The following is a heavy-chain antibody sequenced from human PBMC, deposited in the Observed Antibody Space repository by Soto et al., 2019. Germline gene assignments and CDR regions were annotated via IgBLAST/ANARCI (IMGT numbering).Heavy chain of an antibody. D-gene: IGHD6-19*01. V-gene: IGHV3-30-3*01. CDR1: GFTFSSYA. J-gene: IGHJ4*02. CDR3: ASNYKPRGIAEAGTLDY. Sequence: QVQLVESGGGVVQPGRSLRLSCAASGFTFSSYAMHWVRQAPGKGLEWVAVISYDGSNKYYADSVKGRFTISRDNSKNXXYLQMNSLRAEDTAVYYCASNYKPRGIAEAGTLDYWGQGTLVTVSS. CDR2: ISYDGSNK.